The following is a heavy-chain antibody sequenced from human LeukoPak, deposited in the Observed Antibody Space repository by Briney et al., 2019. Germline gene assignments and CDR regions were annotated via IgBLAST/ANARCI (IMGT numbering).Heavy chain of an antibody. CDR3: ARGLGSGYDYYFDY. J-gene: IGHJ4*02. D-gene: IGHD5-12*01. V-gene: IGHV1-18*01. CDR1: GYTFTNYG. Sequence: ASVKVSCKASGYTFTNYGISWVRQATGQGLEWRGWISAYNGDTNYAQKLQGRVTMSTDTSTSTAYMELRSLRSDDTAVYYCARGLGSGYDYYFDYWGQGTLVTVSS. CDR2: ISAYNGDT.